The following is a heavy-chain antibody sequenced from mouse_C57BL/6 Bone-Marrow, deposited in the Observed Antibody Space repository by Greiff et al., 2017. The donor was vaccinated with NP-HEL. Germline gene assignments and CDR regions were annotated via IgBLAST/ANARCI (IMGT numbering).Heavy chain of an antibody. Sequence: VQLQQPGAELVKPGASVKVSCKASGYTFTSYWLHWVKQRPGQGLAWIGRIHPSDGDTNYNQQFKGKATLTVDKSSSTAYMQLSSLTSEDYSVYYCARNNSVSSYFDDWGQGTTLTVSS. V-gene: IGHV1-74*01. J-gene: IGHJ2*01. CDR1: GYTFTSYW. CDR2: IHPSDGDT. CDR3: ARNNSVSSYFDD. D-gene: IGHD3-1*01.